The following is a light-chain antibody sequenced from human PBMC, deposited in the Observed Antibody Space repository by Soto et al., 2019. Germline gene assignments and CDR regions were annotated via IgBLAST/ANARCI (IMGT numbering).Light chain of an antibody. CDR2: DVS. J-gene: IGLJ1*01. CDR1: SSDFGGYNY. CDR3: SSYTSSSTLYV. Sequence: QSVLTQPASVSGSPGGSITISCTGTSSDFGGYNYVSWYQQHPGKAPKLMIYDVSNRPSGVSNRFSGSKSGNTASLTISGLQAEDEADYYCSSYTSSSTLYVFGTGTKVTVL. V-gene: IGLV2-14*01.